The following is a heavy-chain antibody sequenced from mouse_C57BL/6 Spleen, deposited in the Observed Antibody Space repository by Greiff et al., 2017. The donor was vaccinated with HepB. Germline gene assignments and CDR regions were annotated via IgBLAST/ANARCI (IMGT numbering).Heavy chain of an antibody. D-gene: IGHD1-1*01. CDR2: IYPGDGDT. V-gene: IGHV1-80*01. CDR1: GYAFSSYW. J-gene: IGHJ3*01. Sequence: VQLQQSGAELVKPGASVKISCKASGYAFSSYWMNWVKQRPGKGLEWIGQIYPGDGDTNYNGKFKGKATLTADKSSSTAYMQLSSLTSEDSAVYFCARIYYYGSSYLGGFAYWGQGTLVTVSA. CDR3: ARIYYYGSSYLGGFAY.